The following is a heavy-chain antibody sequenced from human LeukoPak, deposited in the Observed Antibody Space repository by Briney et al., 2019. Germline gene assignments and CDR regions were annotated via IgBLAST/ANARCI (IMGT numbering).Heavy chain of an antibody. CDR1: GFTFSSYG. V-gene: IGHV3-23*01. CDR3: ARGGGYSYGYIDY. Sequence: GGSLRLSCAASGFTFSSYGMSWVRQAPGKGLEWVSAISGSGGSTYYADSVKGRFTISRDNSKNTLYLQMNSLRAEDTAVYYCARGGGYSYGYIDYWGQGTLVTVSS. J-gene: IGHJ4*02. D-gene: IGHD5-18*01. CDR2: ISGSGGST.